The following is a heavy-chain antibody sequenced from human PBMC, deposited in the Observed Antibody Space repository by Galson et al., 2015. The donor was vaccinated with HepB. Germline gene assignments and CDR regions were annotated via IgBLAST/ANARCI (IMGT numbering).Heavy chain of an antibody. CDR2: ISYDGSNK. CDR3: ARGGGGILDAFDI. CDR1: GFTFSSYA. Sequence: SLRLSCAASGFTFSSYAMHWVRQAPGKGLEWVAVISYDGSNKYYADSVKGRFTISRDNSKNTLYLQMNSLRAEDTAVYYCARGGGGILDAFDIWGQGTMVTVSS. V-gene: IGHV3-30*04. D-gene: IGHD2-15*01. J-gene: IGHJ3*02.